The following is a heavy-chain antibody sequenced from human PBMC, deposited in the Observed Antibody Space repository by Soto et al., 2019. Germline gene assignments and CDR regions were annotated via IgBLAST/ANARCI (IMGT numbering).Heavy chain of an antibody. V-gene: IGHV3-7*01. CDR3: AGVSGLNAHDI. J-gene: IGHJ3*02. Sequence: EVQLVESGGGLVQPGGSLRLSCAASGFTFSTYWMTWVRQAPGKGLEWVANIRSDGGEKYFVASVKGRFTISRDNSNNSLFMQTSSLSAEDMAVYYCAGVSGLNAHDIWGQGTMVTVSS. D-gene: IGHD5-12*01. CDR2: IRSDGGEK. CDR1: GFTFSTYW.